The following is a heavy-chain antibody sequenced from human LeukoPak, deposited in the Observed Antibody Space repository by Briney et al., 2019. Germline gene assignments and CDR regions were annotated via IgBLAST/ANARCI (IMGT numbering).Heavy chain of an antibody. V-gene: IGHV3-49*04. J-gene: IGHJ3*02. D-gene: IGHD3-22*01. CDR2: IRSKAYGGTT. CDR1: GFTFGDYA. Sequence: GALRLSCTASGFTFGDYAMSWVRQAPGKGREWVGFIRSKAYGGTTEYAASVKGRFTISRDDSKSIAYLQMNSLKTEDTAVYYCTRGNLPYYDSSGYDAFDIWGQGTMVTVSS. CDR3: TRGNLPYYDSSGYDAFDI.